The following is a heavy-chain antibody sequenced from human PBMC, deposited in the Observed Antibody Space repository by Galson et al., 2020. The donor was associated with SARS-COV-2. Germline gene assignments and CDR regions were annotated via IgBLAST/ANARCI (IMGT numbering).Heavy chain of an antibody. Sequence: SQTLSLTCAISGDSVSSNSAAWNWIRQSPSRGLEWLGRTYYRSKWYNDYAVSVKSRITINPDTSKNQFSLQLNSVTPEDTAVYYCARDWEASQDNVVNYYYGMDVWGQGTTVAV. J-gene: IGHJ6*02. CDR3: ARDWEASQDNVVNYYYGMDV. V-gene: IGHV6-1*01. CDR2: TYYRSKWYN. D-gene: IGHD1-26*01. CDR1: GDSVSSNSAA.